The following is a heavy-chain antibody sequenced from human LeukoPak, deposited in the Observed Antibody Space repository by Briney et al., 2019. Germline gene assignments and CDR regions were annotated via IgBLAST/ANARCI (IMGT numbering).Heavy chain of an antibody. V-gene: IGHV5-51*01. D-gene: IGHD3-16*01. CDR1: GYTFTTYW. CDR2: IYPGNSDT. CDR3: ATRKLGIAFDI. J-gene: IGHJ3*02. Sequence: GESLKISCRDSGYTFTTYWIGWVRRMPGKGLEWMGIIYPGNSDTRYSPSSQGQVTISADKSINTAYLQWSSLKASDTAMYYCATRKLGIAFDIWGQGTMVTVSS.